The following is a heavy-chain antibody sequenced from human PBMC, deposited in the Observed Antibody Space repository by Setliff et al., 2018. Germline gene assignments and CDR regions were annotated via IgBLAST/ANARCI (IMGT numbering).Heavy chain of an antibody. CDR2: IYPGDSDT. D-gene: IGHD2-15*01. J-gene: IGHJ4*02. CDR1: GYTFSDYW. CDR3: ARVVGADGIGIDY. V-gene: IGHV5-51*01. Sequence: GESLKISCRGSGYTFSDYWIGWVRQMPGKGLEWMGIIYPGDSDTRYSPSFQGQVTFSADKSISTAYLQWSSLKASGTATYYCARVVGADGIGIDYWGQGTVVTVPQ.